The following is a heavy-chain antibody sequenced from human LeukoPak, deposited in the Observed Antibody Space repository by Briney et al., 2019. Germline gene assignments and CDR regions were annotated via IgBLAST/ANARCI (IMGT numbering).Heavy chain of an antibody. D-gene: IGHD3-10*01. Sequence: PGGSLRLSCAASGFTFSSYNMNWVRQAPGQGLEWVSSITISSNYIYYADSVKGRFTISRDNAKNSLYLQMNSLRAEDTTVYYCARDCWDYGSGSYCGIDYWGQGTLVTVSS. CDR1: GFTFSSYN. CDR3: ARDCWDYGSGSYCGIDY. V-gene: IGHV3-21*03. J-gene: IGHJ4*02. CDR2: ITISSNYI.